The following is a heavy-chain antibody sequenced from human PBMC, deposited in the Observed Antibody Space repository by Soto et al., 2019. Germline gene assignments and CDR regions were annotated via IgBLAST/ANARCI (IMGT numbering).Heavy chain of an antibody. J-gene: IGHJ5*02. CDR3: ARGIRRGRVGNGFNP. CDR1: GGAFSGYY. V-gene: IGHV4-34*01. Sequence: PSETLSLTCAVYGGAFSGYYWTWIRQPPGKGLEWIGEHNPSGSTSYNPSLKGRVTVSIDTSKTQFSLNLTSVTAADTAVYYCARGIRRGRVGNGFNPWGQGTLVTVSS. D-gene: IGHD3-10*01. CDR2: HNPSGST.